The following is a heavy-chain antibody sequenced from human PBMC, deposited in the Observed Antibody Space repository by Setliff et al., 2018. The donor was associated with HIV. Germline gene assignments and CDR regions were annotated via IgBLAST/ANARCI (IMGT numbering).Heavy chain of an antibody. D-gene: IGHD6-6*01. J-gene: IGHJ5*02. V-gene: IGHV3-21*01. CDR1: GFTFSSYS. Sequence: PGGSLRLSCAASGFTFSSYSMNWVRQAPGKGLECVSSISSSSYIYYADSAKGRFTISRDNAKNSLYLQMNSLRAEDTAVYYCAREGSSSSWFDPWGQGTLVTVSS. CDR2: ISSSSYI. CDR3: AREGSSSSWFDP.